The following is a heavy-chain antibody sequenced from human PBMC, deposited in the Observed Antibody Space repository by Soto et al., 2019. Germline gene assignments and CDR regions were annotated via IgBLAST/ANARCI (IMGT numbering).Heavy chain of an antibody. CDR3: ARGQGAAIGDYYYHGMDV. J-gene: IGHJ6*02. Sequence: GGSLRLSCAASGFIFSGSAIHWVRQASGKGLEWVGRIRSRANNFATSSAASVKGRFTFSRDDSKNTAYLQMDTLKPEDTAVYYCARGQGAAIGDYYYHGMDVWVQGTTVTVSS. CDR1: GFIFSGSA. CDR2: IRSRANNFAT. D-gene: IGHD2-2*02. V-gene: IGHV3-73*01.